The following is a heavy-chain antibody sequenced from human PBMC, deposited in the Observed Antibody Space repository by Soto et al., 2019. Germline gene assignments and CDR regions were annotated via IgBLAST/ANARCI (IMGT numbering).Heavy chain of an antibody. CDR2: LYDVDGT. J-gene: IGHJ3*02. CDR1: GLTITGKKY. V-gene: IGHV3-53*01. Sequence: GGSLRLSCAAHGLTITGKKYMSWVRQAPGRGLEWVSALYDVDGTYYADSVKGRCTISRDSSKTIVFLQMTNLGPDDTAVYYCATWLLREHAYDIWGLGTTVTVSS. D-gene: IGHD2-15*01. CDR3: ATWLLREHAYDI.